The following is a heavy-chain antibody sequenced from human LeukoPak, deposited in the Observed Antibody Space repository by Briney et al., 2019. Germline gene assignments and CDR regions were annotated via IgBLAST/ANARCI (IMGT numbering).Heavy chain of an antibody. J-gene: IGHJ4*02. CDR3: AKPAKRWLQVWDLYYFDY. D-gene: IGHD5-24*01. V-gene: IGHV3-23*01. CDR2: ISGSGGST. Sequence: PGGSLRLSCAASGFTFSSYAMSWLRQAPGKGLEWVSTISGSGGSTYYADSGKGRFTISRDNSKNTLYLQMNSLRAEDTAVYYCAKPAKRWLQVWDLYYFDYWGQGTLVTVSS. CDR1: GFTFSSYA.